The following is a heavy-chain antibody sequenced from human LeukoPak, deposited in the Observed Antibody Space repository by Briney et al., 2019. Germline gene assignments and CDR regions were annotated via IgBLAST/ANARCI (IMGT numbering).Heavy chain of an antibody. D-gene: IGHD6-13*01. Sequence: SETLSLTCTVSGGSISNYYWSWIRQPPGKGLECIGYIYYSGTTNYNPSLKSRVTISADTSKNQFSLKLSSVAAADTAVYYCARHGGYSSPYLHWGQGTLVTVSS. CDR3: ARHGGYSSPYLH. CDR2: IYYSGTT. J-gene: IGHJ1*01. CDR1: GGSISNYY. V-gene: IGHV4-59*08.